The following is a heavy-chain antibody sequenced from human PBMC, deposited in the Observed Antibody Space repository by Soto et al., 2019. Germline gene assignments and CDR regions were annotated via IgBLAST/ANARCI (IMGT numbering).Heavy chain of an antibody. CDR2: ISAYNGNT. J-gene: IGHJ5*01. D-gene: IGHD3-10*02. V-gene: IGHV1-18*01. Sequence: ASGYTFTSYGISWVRQAPVQGLEWMGWISAYNGNTNYAQKLQGRVTMTTDTSTSTAYMELRSLRSDDTAVYYCARDYVLVVNLFDPWGQGTLVTVSS. CDR3: ARDYVLVVNLFDP. CDR1: GYTFTSYG.